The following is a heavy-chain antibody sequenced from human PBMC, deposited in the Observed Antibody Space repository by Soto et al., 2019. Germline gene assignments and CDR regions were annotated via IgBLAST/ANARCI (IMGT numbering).Heavy chain of an antibody. Sequence: EVQLVESGGGFVQPGGSLRLSCAASGFTFSNYWMSWVRQAPGKGLEWVANIKQDVSEKSYVDSVKGRFTISRDNAKNSLYLEMNSLRAEDTAVYYCGKERRGSGWSVCNFWGQGSLVTVSS. V-gene: IGHV3-7*01. D-gene: IGHD6-19*01. CDR3: GKERRGSGWSVCNF. J-gene: IGHJ4*02. CDR1: GFTFSNYW. CDR2: IKQDVSEK.